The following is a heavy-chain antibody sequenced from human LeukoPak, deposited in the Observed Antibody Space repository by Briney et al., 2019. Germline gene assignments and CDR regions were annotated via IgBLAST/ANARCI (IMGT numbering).Heavy chain of an antibody. CDR3: ARQGRYIDWSIGD. CDR1: GYSFTNYW. Sequence: HGESLKISCKGSGYSFTNYWIGWVRQMPGKGLEWMGIIYPGDSDTRYSPSFQGQVTISADKSISTAYLQWSSLKASDTAIYYCARQGRYIDWSIGDWGQGTLVTVSS. V-gene: IGHV5-51*01. CDR2: IYPGDSDT. J-gene: IGHJ4*02. D-gene: IGHD3-9*01.